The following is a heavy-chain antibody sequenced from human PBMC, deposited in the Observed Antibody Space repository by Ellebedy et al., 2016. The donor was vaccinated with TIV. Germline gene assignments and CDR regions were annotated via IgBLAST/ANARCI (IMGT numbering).Heavy chain of an antibody. V-gene: IGHV3-11*05. J-gene: IGHJ5*02. CDR1: GFTFSDYY. CDR2: ISSSSSYT. CDR3: ARAPGYYYGSGSYYYNWFDP. Sequence: GGSLRLXXAASGFTFSDYYMSWIRQAPGKGLEWVSYISSSSSYTNYADSVKGRFTISRDNAKNSLYLQMNSQRAEDTAVYYCARAPGYYYGSGSYYYNWFDPWGQGTLVTVSS. D-gene: IGHD3-10*01.